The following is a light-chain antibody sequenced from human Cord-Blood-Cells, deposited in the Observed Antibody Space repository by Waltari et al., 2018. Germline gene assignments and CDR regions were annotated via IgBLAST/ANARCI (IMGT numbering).Light chain of an antibody. J-gene: IGKJ2*01. V-gene: IGKV1-39*01. CDR2: AAS. Sequence: DIQMTQSPSSLSASVGDRVTITCRASQSISSSLNWYQQKPGKAPKLLIYAASSLQSGVPSRFSCSGSGTDFTLTISSLQPEDFATYYCQQSYSTPMYTFGQGTKLEIK. CDR1: QSISSS. CDR3: QQSYSTPMYT.